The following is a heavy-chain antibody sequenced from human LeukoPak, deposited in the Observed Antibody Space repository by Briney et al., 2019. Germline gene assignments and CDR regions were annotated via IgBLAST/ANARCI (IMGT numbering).Heavy chain of an antibody. J-gene: IGHJ4*02. CDR1: GFTFSGKS. Sequence: GGSLRLSCTASGFTFSGKSMNWVRQAPGKGLEWVSSITSSSIYKYYADSMKGRFTISRDNAKNSLYLQMDSLRAEDTAVYYCARDGITMRILEYWGQGTLVTVSS. CDR3: ARDGITMRILEY. CDR2: ITSSSIYK. D-gene: IGHD3-10*01. V-gene: IGHV3-21*01.